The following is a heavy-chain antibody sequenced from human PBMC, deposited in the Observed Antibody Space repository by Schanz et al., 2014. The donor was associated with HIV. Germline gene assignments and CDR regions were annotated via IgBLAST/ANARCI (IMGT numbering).Heavy chain of an antibody. V-gene: IGHV3-30-3*01. CDR1: GGNFNNED. D-gene: IGHD2-2*02. CDR3: PRAPYQLLYRGVFFFSS. Sequence: VQLREWGGGKVRTGEPLRREGLASGGNFNNEDMSWVRKGKGKGLEWVAVMSYDGTNKYYAEPVKGRFTISRDDYKTSLYLQMNSLGAASPSLSSFPRAPYQLLYRGVFFFSSWGLGPLFSFSS. J-gene: IGHJ1*01. CDR2: MSYDGTNK.